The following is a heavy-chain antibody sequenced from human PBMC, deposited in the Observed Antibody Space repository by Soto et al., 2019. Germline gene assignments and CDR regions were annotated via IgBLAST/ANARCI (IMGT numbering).Heavy chain of an antibody. Sequence: SETLSLTCTVSGGSISSYYWSWIRQPPGKGLEWIGYIYYSGSTNYNPSLKSRVTVSVDTSKNQFSLKLSSVTAADTAVYYCARAVVPAATSAAWFDPWGQGTLVTVSS. D-gene: IGHD2-2*01. V-gene: IGHV4-59*01. J-gene: IGHJ5*02. CDR3: ARAVVPAATSAAWFDP. CDR1: GGSISSYY. CDR2: IYYSGST.